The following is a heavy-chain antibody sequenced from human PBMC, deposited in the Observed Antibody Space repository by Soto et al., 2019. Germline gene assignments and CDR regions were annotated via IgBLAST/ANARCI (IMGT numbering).Heavy chain of an antibody. CDR2: IYYSGST. Sequence: PSETLSLTCTVSGGSILDRNYYWGWIRQPPGKGLEWIGSIYYSGSTYYNPSLKSRVTISVDTSKNQFSLKLSSVTAADTAVYYCSRRFCSSTSCYVFWFDPWGQGTLVTVSS. CDR1: GGSILDRNYY. V-gene: IGHV4-39*01. D-gene: IGHD2-2*01. J-gene: IGHJ5*02. CDR3: SRRFCSSTSCYVFWFDP.